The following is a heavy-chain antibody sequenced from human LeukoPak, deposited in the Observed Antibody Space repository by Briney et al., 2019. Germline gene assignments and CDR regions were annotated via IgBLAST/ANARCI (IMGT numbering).Heavy chain of an antibody. CDR1: GFTFSSYG. Sequence: PGGSLRLSCAASGFTFSSYGMHWVRQAPGKGLEWVAAISYDGSNKYYRDSVKGRFTISRDNSKNTLYLQLNSLRSEDTAVYSCARDTSIVDPAGYMDVWGKGTTVTVSS. V-gene: IGHV3-30*03. CDR2: ISYDGSNK. CDR3: ARDTSIVDPAGYMDV. J-gene: IGHJ6*03. D-gene: IGHD6-6*01.